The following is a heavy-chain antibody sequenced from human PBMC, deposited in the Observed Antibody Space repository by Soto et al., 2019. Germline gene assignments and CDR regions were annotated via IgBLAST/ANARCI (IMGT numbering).Heavy chain of an antibody. CDR1: GFRFSLFW. CDR3: ARTGWPQSSYYFDY. V-gene: IGHV3-7*03. J-gene: IGHJ4*02. CDR2: INEDGSEK. Sequence: GSLRLSCAASGFRFSLFWMSWVRQTPGKGLEWVANINEDGSEKFFVDSVKGRFTISRDNAKNSLSLQMNSLTADDTAAYYCARTGWPQSSYYFDYWGQGTLVTVSS. D-gene: IGHD3-16*01.